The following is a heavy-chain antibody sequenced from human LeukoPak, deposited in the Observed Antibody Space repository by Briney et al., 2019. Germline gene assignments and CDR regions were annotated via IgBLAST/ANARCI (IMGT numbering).Heavy chain of an antibody. J-gene: IGHJ2*01. Sequence: ASVKVSCKASGYTFTRYYMHWVRQAPGQGLEWMGWINPNSGGTNYAQKFQGRVTMTRDTSISTAYMELSRLRSDDTAVYYCARLELVGWLYFDLWGRGTLVTVSS. CDR3: ARLELVGWLYFDL. D-gene: IGHD5-24*01. CDR2: INPNSGGT. V-gene: IGHV1-2*02. CDR1: GYTFTRYY.